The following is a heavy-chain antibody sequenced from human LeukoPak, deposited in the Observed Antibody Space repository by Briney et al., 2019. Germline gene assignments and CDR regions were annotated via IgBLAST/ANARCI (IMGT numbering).Heavy chain of an antibody. CDR3: ARHSGHSSWYYGLDV. V-gene: IGHV1-69*13. Sequence: ASVKVSCKASGGTFSNHAFSWVRQASGQGLEWMGGIIPIDDSTNYVQKFQDRVMITADEATNIIYMELGSLKSEDTAEYYCARHSGHSSWYYGLDVWGQGTTVIVSS. CDR2: IIPIDDST. J-gene: IGHJ6*02. D-gene: IGHD6-13*01. CDR1: GGTFSNHA.